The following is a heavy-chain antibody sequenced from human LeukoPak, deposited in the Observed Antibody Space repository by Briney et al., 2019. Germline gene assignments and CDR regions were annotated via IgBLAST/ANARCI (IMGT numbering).Heavy chain of an antibody. CDR1: GYTFTSYD. Sequence: VSVKVSCKASGYTFTSYDINWVRQATGQGLEWMGWMNPNSGNTGYAQKFQGRVTITRNTSISTAYMELSSLRSEDTAVYYCARGVIRWDSNYDYWGQGTLVTVSS. D-gene: IGHD4-11*01. CDR2: MNPNSGNT. J-gene: IGHJ4*02. V-gene: IGHV1-8*03. CDR3: ARGVIRWDSNYDY.